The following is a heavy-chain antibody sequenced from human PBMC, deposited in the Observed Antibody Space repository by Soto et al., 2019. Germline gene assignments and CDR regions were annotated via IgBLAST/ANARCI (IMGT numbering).Heavy chain of an antibody. Sequence: PSETLSLTCAVSADSINISHWWNWVRQPPGKGLEWIGQISHSGTTYYNPSLKSRVTISVDTSKNQFSLKLRSVTAADTAVYYCARQSPDYLGSVGWFDPWGQGTLVTVSS. V-gene: IGHV4-4*02. CDR2: ISHSGTT. CDR3: ARQSPDYLGSVGWFDP. CDR1: ADSINISHW. D-gene: IGHD1-26*01. J-gene: IGHJ5*02.